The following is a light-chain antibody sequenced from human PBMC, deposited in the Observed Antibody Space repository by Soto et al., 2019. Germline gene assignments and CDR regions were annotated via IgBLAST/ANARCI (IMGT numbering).Light chain of an antibody. Sequence: EVVLTQSPVALSVSPGERTTLSCRASQSLSRSYMAWYQQRPGQAPRLLIYGTSNRATGIPNRFSGSGSGTDSTLTITRLEPDYVAVYYCQQCGSAPFTFGGGTKVEI. J-gene: IGKJ4*01. CDR3: QQCGSAPFT. CDR2: GTS. CDR1: QSLSRSY. V-gene: IGKV3-20*01.